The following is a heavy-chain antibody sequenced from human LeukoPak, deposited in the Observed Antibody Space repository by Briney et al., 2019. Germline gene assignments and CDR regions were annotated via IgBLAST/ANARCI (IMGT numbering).Heavy chain of an antibody. V-gene: IGHV5-51*01. J-gene: IGHJ4*02. CDR1: GYSFTSYW. CDR3: ARRYSSSWYYFGY. CDR2: IYPGDSDT. D-gene: IGHD6-13*01. Sequence: GESLKISCQGSGYSFTSYWIGWVRQMPGKGLEWMGIIYPGDSDTRYSPSFQGQVTISADKSISTAYLQWSSLKASDTAMYYCARRYSSSWYYFGYWGQGTLVTVSS.